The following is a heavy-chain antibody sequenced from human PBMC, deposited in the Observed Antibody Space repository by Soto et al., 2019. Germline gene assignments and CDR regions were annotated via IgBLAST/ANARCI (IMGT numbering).Heavy chain of an antibody. CDR3: ARGYTEWFGGNWFDP. J-gene: IGHJ5*02. D-gene: IGHD3-10*01. CDR1: GGSFSGYY. Sequence: SETLSLTCAVYGGSFSGYYWSWIRQPPGKGLEWIGEINHSGSTNYNPSLKSRVTISVDTSKNQFSLKLSSVTAADTAVYYCARGYTEWFGGNWFDPWGQGTLVTVSS. CDR2: INHSGST. V-gene: IGHV4-34*01.